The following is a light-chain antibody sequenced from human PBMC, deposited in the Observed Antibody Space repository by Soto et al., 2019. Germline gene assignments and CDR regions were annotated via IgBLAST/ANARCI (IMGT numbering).Light chain of an antibody. J-gene: IGKJ1*01. CDR3: QQSYSSPRT. CDR1: QNIRNL. CDR2: DAS. Sequence: DIKLTQTPCTLSAAVKDVDPITCRASQNIRNLLAWYQQKPGKAPKPLIYDASTLKTGVPSRFSGSGSGSEFNFTISSLQSEDFATYYCQQSYSSPRTFGQGTKVDIK. V-gene: IGKV1-5*01.